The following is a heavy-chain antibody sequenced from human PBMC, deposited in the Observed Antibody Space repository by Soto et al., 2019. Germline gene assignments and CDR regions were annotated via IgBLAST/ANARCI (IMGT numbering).Heavy chain of an antibody. CDR2: IYHNRET. V-gene: IGHV4-59*01. D-gene: IGHD3-10*01. J-gene: IGHJ6*02. CDR3: ARDKGGEFLKGSGMDV. Sequence: QMQLQESGPGLVKPSETLSLICSVSGDSITAYYLSWLRQSPGKELEWIVYIYHNRETNYNPSLKSRVAISADTSQTQFSLRLSSVTAADTGVYYCARDKGGEFLKGSGMDVWGQGTTVIVSS. CDR1: GDSITAYY.